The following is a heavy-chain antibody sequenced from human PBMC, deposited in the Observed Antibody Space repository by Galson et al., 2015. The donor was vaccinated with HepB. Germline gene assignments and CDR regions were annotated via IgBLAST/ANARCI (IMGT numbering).Heavy chain of an antibody. Sequence: SLRLSCAASGFSFDDYAMHWVRQVPGKGLEWVSGISWNSGSIGYADSVKGRFTISRDNAKNSLYLQMNSLRVEDTALYYCAKEYSYKYYDSYYGMDDWGQGTTVTVSS. CDR2: ISWNSGSI. V-gene: IGHV3-9*01. J-gene: IGHJ6*02. CDR1: GFSFDDYA. D-gene: IGHD1-1*01. CDR3: AKEYSYKYYDSYYGMDD.